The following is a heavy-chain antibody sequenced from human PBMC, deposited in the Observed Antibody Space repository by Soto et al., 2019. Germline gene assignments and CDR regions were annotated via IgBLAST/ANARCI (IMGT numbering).Heavy chain of an antibody. Sequence: GGSLRLSCAASGFIFSAYDMHWVRQITGKGLEWVSAIGADGQTYYLGSVKGRFTISRENAKNSLYLQMNSLRAGDTALYYCGRDEVRNGVGVWGHGTTVTVSS. V-gene: IGHV3-13*01. CDR3: GRDEVRNGVGV. CDR1: GFIFSAYD. J-gene: IGHJ6*02. CDR2: IGADGQT.